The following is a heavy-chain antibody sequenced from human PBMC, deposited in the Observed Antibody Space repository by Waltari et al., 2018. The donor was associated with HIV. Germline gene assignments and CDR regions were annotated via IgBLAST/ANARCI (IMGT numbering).Heavy chain of an antibody. CDR2: VDTTGRT. CDR3: ARANMGFYNYNSVNWFDP. CDR1: GVSVAYGTYY. D-gene: IGHD1-1*01. Sequence: QVQLQESGPGLVRPSQTLSLTCDVSGVSVAYGTYYWTWIRQPAGQGLGWIGRVDTTGRTNYNVSLESRVTISLETARNRFSLKLSSVTAADTAVYYCARANMGFYNYNSVNWFDPWGQGILVTVSS. J-gene: IGHJ5*02. V-gene: IGHV4-61*02.